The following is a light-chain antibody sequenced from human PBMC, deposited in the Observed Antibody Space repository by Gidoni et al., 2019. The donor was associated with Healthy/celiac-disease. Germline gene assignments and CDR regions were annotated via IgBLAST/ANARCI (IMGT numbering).Light chain of an antibody. CDR2: LGS. CDR3: MQALQTPRT. J-gene: IGKJ1*01. CDR1: QSLLHSNGYNY. Sequence: DIAMTQSPLSLPVTPGEPASISCRSSQSLLHSNGYNYLDWYLQKPGQSPQLLIYLGSNRASGVPDRFSGSGSGTDVTLKISRVEAEDVGVYYCMQALQTPRTFGQGTKVEIK. V-gene: IGKV2-28*01.